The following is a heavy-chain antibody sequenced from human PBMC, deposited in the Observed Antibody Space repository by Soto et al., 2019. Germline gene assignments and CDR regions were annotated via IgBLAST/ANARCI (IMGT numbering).Heavy chain of an antibody. CDR3: ARDQTGTFYD. V-gene: IGHV1-18*01. CDR2: ISGYNGNT. Sequence: QVQLVQSGAEVKKPGASVKVSCKASGYTFTNYGLAWVRQAPGQGLEWVGWISGYNGNTNYAQKFQDRGTMTTDTATSTAYMELRSLRSDDTAMYYCARDQTGTFYDWGQGTLVTV. D-gene: IGHD1-26*01. CDR1: GYTFTNYG. J-gene: IGHJ4*02.